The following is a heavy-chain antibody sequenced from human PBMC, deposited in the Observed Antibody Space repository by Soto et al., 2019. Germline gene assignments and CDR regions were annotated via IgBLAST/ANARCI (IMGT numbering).Heavy chain of an antibody. J-gene: IGHJ4*02. CDR3: ARGREFDS. CDR1: GGSLTSGTYS. Sequence: SETPSLTCAVSGGSLTSGTYSWNLIRQPPVKGLEWIGYIFPSGTTYYNPSLKTRVSISIDVSKNQFSLNLRSLTAADTAVYYCARGREFDSWGQGTLVTVSS. V-gene: IGHV4-30-2*01. CDR2: IFPSGTT.